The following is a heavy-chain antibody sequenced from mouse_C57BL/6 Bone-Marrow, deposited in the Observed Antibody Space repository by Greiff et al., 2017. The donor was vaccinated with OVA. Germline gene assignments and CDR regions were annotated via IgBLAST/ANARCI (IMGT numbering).Heavy chain of an antibody. CDR1: GFTFSDYG. J-gene: IGHJ4*01. CDR2: ISNLAYSI. CDR3: ARQGPYGNYAMDY. D-gene: IGHD2-1*01. V-gene: IGHV5-15*01. Sequence: EVKVVESGGGLVQPGGSLKLSCAASGFTFSDYGMAWVRQAPRKGPEWVAFISNLAYSIYYADTVTGRFTISRGNAKNTLYLEMSSLRSEDTAMYYCARQGPYGNYAMDYWGQGTSGTVSS.